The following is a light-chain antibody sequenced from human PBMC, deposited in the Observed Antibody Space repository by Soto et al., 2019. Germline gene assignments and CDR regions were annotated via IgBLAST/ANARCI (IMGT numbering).Light chain of an antibody. J-gene: IGKJ5*01. CDR3: QQRKSYPIA. CDR1: QDINTY. CDR2: AAS. V-gene: IGKV1-9*01. Sequence: IQLTQSPSFLSASVGDRVTITCLASQDINTYLAWYQQKPGKAPKLLIFAASTLQNGVPSRFRGSGSGTEFTVTITSLPPEEFATYYCQQRKSYPIAFGQGTRLEIK.